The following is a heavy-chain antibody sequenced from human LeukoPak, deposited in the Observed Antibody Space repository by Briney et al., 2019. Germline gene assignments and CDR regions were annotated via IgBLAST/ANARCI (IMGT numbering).Heavy chain of an antibody. D-gene: IGHD5-12*01. Sequence: GGSLRLSCAASGFTFSSYAMTWVRQAPGKGLEWFSALSGSGGSSYYADSVKGRFTISRGNSNSTLFLQMNSLRAEDTALYYCAKLRGTVATMGYAADYWGQGTLVTVSS. V-gene: IGHV3-23*01. CDR2: LSGSGGSS. CDR3: AKLRGTVATMGYAADY. CDR1: GFTFSSYA. J-gene: IGHJ4*02.